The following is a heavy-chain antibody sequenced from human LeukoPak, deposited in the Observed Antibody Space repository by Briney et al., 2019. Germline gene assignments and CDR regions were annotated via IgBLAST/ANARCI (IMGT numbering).Heavy chain of an antibody. V-gene: IGHV3-48*02. CDR2: IIIGGSSI. CDR3: ARERFFSSDASASFDY. CDR1: GLPFISNS. Sequence: PGGPLSLSFAASGLPFISNSMNGARRAPGKGREGVSYIIIGGSSIYYADSVKGPFTISRDNAKNSLYLQMNSLRDEDTAVYYCARERFFSSDASASFDYWGQGTLVTVSS. J-gene: IGHJ4*02. D-gene: IGHD3-3*01.